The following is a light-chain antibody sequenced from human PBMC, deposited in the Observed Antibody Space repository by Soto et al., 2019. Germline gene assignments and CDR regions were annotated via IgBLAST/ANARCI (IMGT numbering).Light chain of an antibody. J-gene: IGLJ1*01. V-gene: IGLV2-14*01. CDR3: SSYTSSSTPYV. Sequence: QSVLTQPASVSGSPGQSITISCTGTSSEVGGYNYVSWYQQHPGKAPKLMIYDVSNRPSGVSNRFSCSKSGNTASLTISGLQAEDEADYYCSSYTSSSTPYVFGTGTKVTVL. CDR1: SSEVGGYNY. CDR2: DVS.